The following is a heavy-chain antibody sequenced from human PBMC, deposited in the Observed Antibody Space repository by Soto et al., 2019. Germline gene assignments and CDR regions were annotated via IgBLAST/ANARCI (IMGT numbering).Heavy chain of an antibody. J-gene: IGHJ5*02. CDR1: GGSTSSYY. CDR2: IYYSGST. Sequence: SETLSLTCTVSGGSTSSYYWSWIRQPPGKGLEWIGYIYYSGSTNYNPSLKSRVTISVDTSKNQFSLKLSSVTAADTAVYYCAKEELYDFYRGGGTFDHWGQGTLVTVSS. D-gene: IGHD3-3*01. CDR3: AKEELYDFYRGGGTFDH. V-gene: IGHV4-59*01.